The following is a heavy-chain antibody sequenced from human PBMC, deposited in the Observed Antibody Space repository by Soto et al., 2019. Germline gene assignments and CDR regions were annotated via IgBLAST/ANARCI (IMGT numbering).Heavy chain of an antibody. J-gene: IGHJ4*02. CDR3: ARGTDEWELAY. D-gene: IGHD1-26*01. V-gene: IGHV1-69*13. CDR1: GGTFSSYA. CDR2: IIPIFGTA. Sequence: RASVKVSCKASGGTFSSYAISWVRQTPGQGLEWMGGIIPIFGTANYAQKFQGRVTITADESTSTAYMELSSLRSEDTAVYYCARGTDEWELAYWGQGTLVTVPS.